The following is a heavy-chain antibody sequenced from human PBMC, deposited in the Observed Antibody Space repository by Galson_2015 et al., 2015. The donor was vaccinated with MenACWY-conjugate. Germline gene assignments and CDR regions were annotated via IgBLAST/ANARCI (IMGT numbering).Heavy chain of an antibody. J-gene: IGHJ4*02. CDR3: AKRIAPSGAPYYFVS. V-gene: IGHV3-23*01. D-gene: IGHD6-13*01. CDR2: INDDDDQP. Sequence: SLRLSCAASGFTFNNYAMSWFRHTPGRGLEWVSAINDDDDQPFYAEAVKGRFTVARDSARNTVYLQMKSLRPEDTAIYYCAKRIAPSGAPYYFVSWGQGTLLTVSS. CDR1: GFTFNNYA.